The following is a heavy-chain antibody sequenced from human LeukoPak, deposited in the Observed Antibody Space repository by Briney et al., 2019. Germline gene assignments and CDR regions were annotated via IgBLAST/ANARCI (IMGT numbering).Heavy chain of an antibody. V-gene: IGHV3-53*01. J-gene: IGHJ4*02. Sequence: PGGSLRLSCAASGFTFSSYSMNWVRQAPGKGLEWVSIIYSGGSTYYADSVKGRFTISRDNSKNTLNLQMNRLRAEDTAVYYCARRSSGRNEAPFDYWGQGTLVTVSS. D-gene: IGHD1-26*01. CDR3: ARRSSGRNEAPFDY. CDR1: GFTFSSYS. CDR2: IYSGGST.